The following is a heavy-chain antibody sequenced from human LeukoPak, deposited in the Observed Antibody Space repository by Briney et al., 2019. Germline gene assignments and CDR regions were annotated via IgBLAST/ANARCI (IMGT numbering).Heavy chain of an antibody. CDR1: GFTFSNYV. D-gene: IGHD6-19*01. J-gene: IGHJ3*02. Sequence: PGGSLRLSCAASGFTFSNYVMSWVRQAPGKGLEWVSGISGSGGSTNYADSVKGRFTISGDNYKNMLFLQINSLRGEDTAVYYCIAGGWSTDAFEMWGQGTTVTVSS. V-gene: IGHV3-23*01. CDR2: ISGSGGST. CDR3: IAGGWSTDAFEM.